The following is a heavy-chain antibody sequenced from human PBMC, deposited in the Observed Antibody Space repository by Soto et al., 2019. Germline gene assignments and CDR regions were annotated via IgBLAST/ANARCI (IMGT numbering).Heavy chain of an antibody. J-gene: IGHJ4*02. CDR1: GGSISSGGYY. CDR2: IYYSGST. V-gene: IGHV4-31*03. CDR3: ARVYRSAYTFDY. Sequence: QVQLQASGPGLVKPSQTLSLTCTVSGGSISSGGYYWSWIRQHPGKGLEWIGYIYYSGSTYYNPSLKSRVTISVDTSKNQFSLKLSSMTAADTAVYYCARVYRSAYTFDYWGQGTMVTVSS. D-gene: IGHD6-6*01.